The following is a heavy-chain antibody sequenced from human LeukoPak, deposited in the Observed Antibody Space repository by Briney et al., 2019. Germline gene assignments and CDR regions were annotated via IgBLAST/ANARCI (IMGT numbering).Heavy chain of an antibody. D-gene: IGHD2-2*01. CDR1: GYTFTGYY. J-gene: IGHJ4*02. Sequence: GASVKVSCKASGYTFTGYYMHWVRQAPGQGLEWMGWINPNSGGTNYAQKFQGRVTMTRDTSISTAYMELSRLRSDDTAVYYCARDPPLRRIVVVPAADPPAALRGRYWGQGTLVTVSS. V-gene: IGHV1-2*02. CDR2: INPNSGGT. CDR3: ARDPPLRRIVVVPAADPPAALRGRY.